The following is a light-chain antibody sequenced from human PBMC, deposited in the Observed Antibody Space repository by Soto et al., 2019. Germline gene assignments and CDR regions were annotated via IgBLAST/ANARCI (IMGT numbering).Light chain of an antibody. CDR1: QGISSY. CDR2: AAS. CDR3: QQLNSYPPS. V-gene: IGKV1-9*01. J-gene: IGKJ4*01. Sequence: DIQLTQSPSFLSASVGDRVTITCRASQGISSYLAWYQQKPGKAPKLLIYAASTLQSGVPSRFIGSGSGTEVTLTISSLQPEDFATYYCQQLNSYPPSVGGGTKVEIK.